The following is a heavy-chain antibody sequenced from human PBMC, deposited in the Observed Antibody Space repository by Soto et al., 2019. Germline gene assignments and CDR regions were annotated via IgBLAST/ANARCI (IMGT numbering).Heavy chain of an antibody. V-gene: IGHV4-59*01. J-gene: IGHJ5*02. CDR3: ARGYCSSTICYIWDNWFDP. CDR2: IYYSGRT. D-gene: IGHD2-2*02. Sequence: PSETLSLTCTVSGGSISSYYWSWIRQPPGKGLEWIGYIYYSGRTNYNPSLKSRVTISVDTSKNQFSLKLSSVTAADAAVYYCARGYCSSTICYIWDNWFDPWGQGNLVTVSS. CDR1: GGSISSYY.